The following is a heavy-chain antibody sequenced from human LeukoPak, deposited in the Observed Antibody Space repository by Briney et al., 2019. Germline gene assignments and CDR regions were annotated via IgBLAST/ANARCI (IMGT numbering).Heavy chain of an antibody. CDR1: GGAFSNYG. CDR2: IIPMLGTA. J-gene: IGHJ4*02. V-gene: IGHV1-69*05. D-gene: IGHD5-12*01. CDR3: ARASIVATITSIDY. Sequence: ASVKVSCKASGGAFSNYGISWVRQAPGQGLEWMGGIIPMLGTANYAQRFQGRVTITTDESTSTAYMELSSLRSEDTAVYYCARASIVATITSIDYWGQGTLVTVSS.